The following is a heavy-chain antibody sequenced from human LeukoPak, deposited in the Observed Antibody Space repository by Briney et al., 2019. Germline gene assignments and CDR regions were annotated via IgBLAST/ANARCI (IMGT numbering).Heavy chain of an antibody. D-gene: IGHD6-19*01. CDR3: ATGSIAVAGRVASDI. J-gene: IGHJ3*02. V-gene: IGHV1-18*01. Sequence: ASVKVSCKASGYTFTSYGISWVRQAPGQGLEWMGWISAYNGNTNYAQKLQGRVTMTTDTSTSTAYMELSSLRSEDTAVYYCATGSIAVAGRVASDIWGQGTMVTVSS. CDR1: GYTFTSYG. CDR2: ISAYNGNT.